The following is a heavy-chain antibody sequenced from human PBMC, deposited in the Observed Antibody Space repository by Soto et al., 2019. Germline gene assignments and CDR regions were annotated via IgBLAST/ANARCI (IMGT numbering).Heavy chain of an antibody. V-gene: IGHV3-53*01. CDR2: IYSGHTT. Sequence: GGSLRLSCVASGFIVSSNQMSWVRQAPGKGLEWVSVIYSGHTTYYAGSVEGRFTISRDDAKNTLYLQMNSLRVDDTAVYYCVRGPSDHKLRLVEWPYGDYWGQGTLVTVSS. CDR1: GFIVSSNQ. CDR3: VRGPSDHKLRLVEWPYGDY. J-gene: IGHJ4*02. D-gene: IGHD3-3*01.